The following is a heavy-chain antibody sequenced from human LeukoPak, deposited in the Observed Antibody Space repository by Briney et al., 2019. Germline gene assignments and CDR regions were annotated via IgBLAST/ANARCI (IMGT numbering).Heavy chain of an antibody. CDR2: IIPIFGTA. D-gene: IGHD2-21*01. CDR1: GGTLSSYA. J-gene: IGHJ4*02. Sequence: GASVKVSCKASGGTLSSYAISWVRQAPGQGLEWMGGIIPIFGTANYAQKFQGRVTITADESTSTAYMELSSLRSEDTAVYYCAACSIALSLYFDYWGQGTLVTVSS. CDR3: AACSIALSLYFDY. V-gene: IGHV1-69*13.